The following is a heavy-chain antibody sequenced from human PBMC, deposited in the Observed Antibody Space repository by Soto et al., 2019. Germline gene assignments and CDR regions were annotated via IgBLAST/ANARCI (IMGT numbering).Heavy chain of an antibody. CDR3: ATPYLEDGDPSYGMDV. CDR2: ISYDGSNK. Sequence: QVQLVESGGGVVQPGRSLRLSCAASGFTFSSYGMHWVRQAPGKGLEWVAVISYDGSNKYYADSVKGRFTISRDNSKNXLYLQMNSLRAEATAVYYCATPYLEDGDPSYGMDVWGQGTTVTVSS. D-gene: IGHD4-17*01. V-gene: IGHV3-30*03. CDR1: GFTFSSYG. J-gene: IGHJ6*02.